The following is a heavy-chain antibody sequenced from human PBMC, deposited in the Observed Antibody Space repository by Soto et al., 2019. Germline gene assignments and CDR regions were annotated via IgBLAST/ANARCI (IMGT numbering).Heavy chain of an antibody. V-gene: IGHV4-34*01. CDR2: INHSGST. CDR1: GGSFSGYY. J-gene: IGHJ4*02. Sequence: TSETLSLTCAVYGGSFSGYYWIWIRQPPGKGLEWIGEINHSGSTNYNPSLKSRVTISVDTSKNQLSLKLSSVTAADTAVYYCARGVGVVTFFDYWGQGTLVTVSS. CDR3: ARGVGVVTFFDY. D-gene: IGHD3-3*01.